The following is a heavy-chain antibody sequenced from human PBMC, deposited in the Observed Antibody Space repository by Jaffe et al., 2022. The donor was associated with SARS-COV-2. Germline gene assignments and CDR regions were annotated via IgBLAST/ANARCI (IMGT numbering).Heavy chain of an antibody. V-gene: IGHV7-4-1*02. D-gene: IGHD3-10*01. CDR1: GYGFTYYA. Sequence: QEQLVQSGSELQRPGASVKISCKAAGYGFTYYAIHWLRQAPGQGLQWMGWITTDTETPTYAQAFTGRFVFSLDTSVNTAYLHITSLKAEDTAVYYCAREAYVSGSYHFWFDPWGQGTLVTVSS. CDR3: AREAYVSGSYHFWFDP. J-gene: IGHJ5*02. CDR2: ITTDTETP.